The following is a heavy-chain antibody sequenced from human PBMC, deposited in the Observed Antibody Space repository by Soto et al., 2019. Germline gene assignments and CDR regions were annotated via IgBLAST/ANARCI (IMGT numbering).Heavy chain of an antibody. D-gene: IGHD7-27*01. Sequence: PGGSLRLSCAASGFIFSSFGMHWVRQASGKGLEWVAHIWYDGSNTYYADSVKGRFTISRDNSRNTVYLQMNSLRAEDTAVYHCVRDLLGSGGHFDYWGQGTPVTVSS. CDR1: GFIFSSFG. CDR2: IWYDGSNT. CDR3: VRDLLGSGGHFDY. J-gene: IGHJ4*02. V-gene: IGHV3-33*01.